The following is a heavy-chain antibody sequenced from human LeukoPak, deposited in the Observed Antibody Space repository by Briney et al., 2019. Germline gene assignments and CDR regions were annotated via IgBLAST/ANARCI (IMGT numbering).Heavy chain of an antibody. V-gene: IGHV3-7*03. CDR3: ARAGRDYYDSSGYYRGNYFDY. CDR1: GFTFNSYW. CDR2: IKQDGSEK. D-gene: IGHD3-22*01. Sequence: GGSLRLSCAASGFTFNSYWMNWVRQAPGKGLEWVANIKQDGSEKYYVDSVKGRFTISRDNAKNSLYLQMNSLRAEDTAVYYCARAGRDYYDSSGYYRGNYFDYWGQGTLVTVSS. J-gene: IGHJ4*02.